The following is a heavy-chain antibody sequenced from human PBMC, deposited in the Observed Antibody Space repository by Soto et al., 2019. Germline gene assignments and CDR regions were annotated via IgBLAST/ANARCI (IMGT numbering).Heavy chain of an antibody. CDR2: INAYNGNT. CDR1: GYTFTSYY. Sequence: GASVKVSCKASGYTFTSYYMHWVRQAPGQGLEWMGRINAYNGNTNYAQKLQGRVTMTTDTSTSTAYMELRSLRSDDTAVYYCARDSVSTTSISPPYYFDYWGQGTLVTVSS. V-gene: IGHV1-18*04. D-gene: IGHD4-4*01. J-gene: IGHJ4*02. CDR3: ARDSVSTTSISPPYYFDY.